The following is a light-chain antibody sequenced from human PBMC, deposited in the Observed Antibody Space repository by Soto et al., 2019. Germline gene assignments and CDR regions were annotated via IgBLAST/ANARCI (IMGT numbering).Light chain of an antibody. CDR3: SSYAGSSTLV. Sequence: QSVLTQPASVSGSPGQSITISCTGTSSDVGGYNYVSWYQQHPGKAPKLMIYDVSNRPSGVSNRFSGSKSGNTASLTISGLQAEDEADYYCSSYAGSSTLVFGSGTKVTLL. J-gene: IGLJ1*01. CDR1: SSDVGGYNY. V-gene: IGLV2-14*01. CDR2: DVS.